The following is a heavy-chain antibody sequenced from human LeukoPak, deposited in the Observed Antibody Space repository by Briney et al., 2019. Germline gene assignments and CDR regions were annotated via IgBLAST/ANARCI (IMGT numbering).Heavy chain of an antibody. J-gene: IGHJ1*01. Sequence: LSGGSLRLSCAASGFTFSSYSMNWVRQAPGKGLEWVSYISSSSSTIYYADSVKGRFTISRDNSKNTLYLQMNSLRAEDTAVYYCARDREIAAAGPGYFQHWGQGTLVTVSS. CDR2: ISSSSSTI. CDR1: GFTFSSYS. CDR3: ARDREIAAAGPGYFQH. D-gene: IGHD6-13*01. V-gene: IGHV3-48*01.